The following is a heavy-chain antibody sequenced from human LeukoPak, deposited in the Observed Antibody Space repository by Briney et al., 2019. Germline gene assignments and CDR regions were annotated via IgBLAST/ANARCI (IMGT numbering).Heavy chain of an antibody. Sequence: ETLSLTCAVYGGSFSDYFWNWVRQAPGKGLEWVSSISSSSSYIYYADSVKGRFTISRDNSKNTLYLQMNSLRAEDTAVYYCASSIVGATNDYWGQGTLVTVSS. CDR3: ASSIVGATNDY. CDR2: ISSSSSYI. V-gene: IGHV3-21*01. D-gene: IGHD1-26*01. J-gene: IGHJ4*02. CDR1: GGSFSDYF.